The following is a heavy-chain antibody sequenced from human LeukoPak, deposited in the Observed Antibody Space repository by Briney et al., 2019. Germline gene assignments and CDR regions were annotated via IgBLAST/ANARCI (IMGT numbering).Heavy chain of an antibody. Sequence: SETLSLTCAVYGGSFSGYYWSWIRQPRGKGLEWIGEINHSGSTNYNPSLKSRVTISVDTSKNQFSLKLSSVTAADTAVYYCARMNRSKSPSYDFWSGSNMFGMDVWGQGTTVTVSS. J-gene: IGHJ6*02. CDR2: INHSGST. V-gene: IGHV4-34*01. CDR1: GGSFSGYY. CDR3: ARMNRSKSPSYDFWSGSNMFGMDV. D-gene: IGHD3-3*01.